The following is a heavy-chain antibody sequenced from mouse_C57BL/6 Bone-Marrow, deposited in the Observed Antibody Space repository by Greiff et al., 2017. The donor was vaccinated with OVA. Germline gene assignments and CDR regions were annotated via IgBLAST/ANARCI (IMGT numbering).Heavy chain of an antibody. D-gene: IGHD1-1*01. J-gene: IGHJ3*01. V-gene: IGHV6-3*01. CDR3: TATTVVAPCAY. CDR1: GFTFSNYW. CDR2: IRLKSDNYAT. Sequence: EVKLMESGGGLVQPGGSMKLSCVASGFTFSNYWMNWVRQSPEKGLEWVAQIRLKSDNYATHYAESVKGRFTISRDDSKSSVYLQMNNLRAEDTGIYYCTATTVVAPCAYWGQGTLVTVSA.